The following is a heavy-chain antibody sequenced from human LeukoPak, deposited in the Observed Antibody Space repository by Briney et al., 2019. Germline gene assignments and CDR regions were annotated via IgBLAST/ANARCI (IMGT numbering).Heavy chain of an antibody. CDR1: GGSISSYY. Sequence: PSETLSLTCTVSGGSISSYYWSWIRHPPGKGLEWIGYIYYSGSTNYNPSLKSRVTISVDTSKNQFSLKLGSVTAADTAVYYCARYVVVTAYFDYWGQGTLVTVSS. CDR2: IYYSGST. D-gene: IGHD2-21*02. V-gene: IGHV4-59*01. J-gene: IGHJ4*02. CDR3: ARYVVVTAYFDY.